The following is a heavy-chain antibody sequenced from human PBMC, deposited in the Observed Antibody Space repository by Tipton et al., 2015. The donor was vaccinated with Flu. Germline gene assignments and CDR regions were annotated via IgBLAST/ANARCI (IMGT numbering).Heavy chain of an antibody. D-gene: IGHD2-8*02. J-gene: IGHJ3*02. CDR3: ARRDCAGGICYSRVYDAFDI. V-gene: IGHV4-39*07. CDR1: GGSVDSTTYY. Sequence: TLSLTCSVSGGSVDSTTYYWGWIRQPPGKGLEWIGSIYNGWRVYYNPSLKSRVTISMDTSKNQFSLKLGSVTAGDTAVYYCARRDCAGGICYSRVYDAFDIWGQGTLVTVSS. CDR2: IYNGWRV.